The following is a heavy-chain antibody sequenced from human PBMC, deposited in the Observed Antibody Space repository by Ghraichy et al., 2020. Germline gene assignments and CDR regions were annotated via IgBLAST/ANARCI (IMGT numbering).Heavy chain of an antibody. CDR2: IWYDGSNK. J-gene: IGHJ4*02. CDR1: GFTFSSYD. Sequence: GGSLRLSCAASGFTFSSYDMHWVRQAPGKGLEWVAVIWYDGSNKYYADSVKGRFTISRDNSNNTLYLQITSLRAEDTAVYYCARDRTADYWGQGTLVTVSS. CDR3: ARDRTADY. V-gene: IGHV3-33*01.